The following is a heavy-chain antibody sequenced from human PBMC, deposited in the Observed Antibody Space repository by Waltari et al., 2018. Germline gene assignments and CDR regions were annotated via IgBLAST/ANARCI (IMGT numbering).Heavy chain of an antibody. CDR2: IRYDGSNK. D-gene: IGHD2-15*01. J-gene: IGHJ4*02. Sequence: QVRLVESGGGVVEPGGCLRRSCEASGFPVSSYGMPWVSQAPGKGLEWVAFIRYDGSNKYYADSVKGRFTISRDNSKNTLYLQMNSLRAEDMAVYYCAKDRYCSGGSCYPAFDYWGQGTLVTVSS. CDR3: AKDRYCSGGSCYPAFDY. V-gene: IGHV3-30*02. CDR1: GFPVSSYG.